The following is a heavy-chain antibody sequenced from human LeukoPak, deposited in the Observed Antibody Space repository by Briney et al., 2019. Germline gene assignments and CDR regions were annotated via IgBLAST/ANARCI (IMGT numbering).Heavy chain of an antibody. CDR3: ARDSGGATHWYFDL. Sequence: GASVKVSCKASGGTFSSYAISWVRQAPGQGLEWMGGIIPIFGTANYAQKFQGRVTITTDESTSTAYMELSSLRSEDTAVYYCARDSGGATHWYFDLWGRGTLVTVSS. J-gene: IGHJ2*01. D-gene: IGHD1-26*01. V-gene: IGHV1-69*05. CDR2: IIPIFGTA. CDR1: GGTFSSYA.